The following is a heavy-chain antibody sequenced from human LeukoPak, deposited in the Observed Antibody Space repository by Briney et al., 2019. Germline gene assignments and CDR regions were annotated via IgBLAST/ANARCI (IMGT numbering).Heavy chain of an antibody. V-gene: IGHV4-39*01. J-gene: IGHJ4*02. CDR1: GGSISSSSYY. CDR2: IYYSGST. CDR3: ASPDTYYYDSSGYYHFDY. Sequence: SETLSLTCTVSGGSISSSSYYWGWIRQPPGKGLEWFGCIYYSGSTYYNPSLKSRVTISVDTSKNQFSLKLSSVTAADTAVYYCASPDTYYYDSSGYYHFDYWGQGTLVTVSS. D-gene: IGHD3-22*01.